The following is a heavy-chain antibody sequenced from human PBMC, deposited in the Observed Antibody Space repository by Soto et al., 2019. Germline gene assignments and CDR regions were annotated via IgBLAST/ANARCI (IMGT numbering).Heavy chain of an antibody. V-gene: IGHV4-30-4*01. CDR1: GGSIRSGDYY. J-gene: IGHJ6*02. CDR2: IYYSGST. Sequence: QVQLQESGPGLVKPSQNLSLTCTVSGGSIRSGDYYWSWIRQPPGKVLEWIGYIYYSGSTYYNPSLKSRVTISVDTSKNQFSLKLSSVTAADTAVYYCARAVSSSSFYYYYGMDVWGQGTTVTVSS. D-gene: IGHD6-6*01. CDR3: ARAVSSSSFYYYYGMDV.